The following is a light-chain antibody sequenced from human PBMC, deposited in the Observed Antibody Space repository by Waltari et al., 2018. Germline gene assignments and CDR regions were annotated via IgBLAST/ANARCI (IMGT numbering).Light chain of an antibody. CDR3: SSYTTDNTGV. CDR2: DAS. V-gene: IGLV2-14*03. CDR1: SSDVGAYNY. Sequence: QSALTQPASVSASPGQSITISCTGSSSDVGAYNYVSWYQHHPGKAPRLIIYDASKGPSGVSDRFSGSKSGFTASLTSSGLQAEDEADYYCSSYTTDNTGVFGGGTKLTVL. J-gene: IGLJ2*01.